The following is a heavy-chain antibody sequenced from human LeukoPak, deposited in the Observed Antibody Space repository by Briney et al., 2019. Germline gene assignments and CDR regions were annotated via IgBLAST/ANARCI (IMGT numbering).Heavy chain of an antibody. J-gene: IGHJ4*02. CDR3: AKSYDSSGYYHYYFDY. Sequence: GGSLRLSCAASGFTFSTYGIHWVRQAPGKGLEWVAVIWYDGSNKYYGDSVKGRFTISRDNSKNTLYLQMNSLRAEDTAVYYCAKSYDSSGYYHYYFDYWGQGTLVTVSS. CDR1: GFTFSTYG. D-gene: IGHD3-22*01. V-gene: IGHV3-30*02. CDR2: IWYDGSNK.